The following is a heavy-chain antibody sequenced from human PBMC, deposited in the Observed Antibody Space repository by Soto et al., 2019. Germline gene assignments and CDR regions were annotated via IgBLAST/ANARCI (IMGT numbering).Heavy chain of an antibody. J-gene: IGHJ6*02. CDR1: GFTFSNYW. Sequence: PGGSLILSCAASGFTFSNYWMHWVRQAPGKGLVWVSRVNSDGSTTYYADSVKGRFTISRDNAKNTLHLQMNSLGAEDTAVYYCASNYAYAEGYYYYGIDVWGQGTTVTVSS. CDR2: VNSDGSTT. D-gene: IGHD3-16*01. CDR3: ASNYAYAEGYYYYGIDV. V-gene: IGHV3-74*01.